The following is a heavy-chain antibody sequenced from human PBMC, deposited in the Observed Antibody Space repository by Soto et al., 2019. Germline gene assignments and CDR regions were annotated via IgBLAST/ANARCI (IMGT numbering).Heavy chain of an antibody. D-gene: IGHD3-10*01. J-gene: IGHJ3*02. V-gene: IGHV1-18*01. Sequence: QVQLVQSGAEVKKPGASVKVSSKASGYTFTSYGISWVRQDPGQGLEWMGWISDYNGNTNYAQKLQGRVTMTTDTSTSTAYMELRSLRSDDTAVYYCAVHQKGGFTMVRGVAAFDIWGQGTMVTVSS. CDR1: GYTFTSYG. CDR2: ISDYNGNT. CDR3: AVHQKGGFTMVRGVAAFDI.